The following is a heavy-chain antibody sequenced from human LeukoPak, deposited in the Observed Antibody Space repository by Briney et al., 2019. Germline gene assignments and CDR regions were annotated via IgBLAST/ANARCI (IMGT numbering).Heavy chain of an antibody. J-gene: IGHJ4*02. CDR1: GFTFSSYA. D-gene: IGHD4-23*01. Sequence: GGSLRLSCAASGFTFSSYAMSWVRQAPGKGLEWVSAISGSGGSTYYADSVKGRFTISRDNSKNTLYLQMNSLRAEDTAVYYCAKVRYMTTVERALFDYWGQGTLVTVSS. CDR2: ISGSGGST. CDR3: AKVRYMTTVERALFDY. V-gene: IGHV3-23*01.